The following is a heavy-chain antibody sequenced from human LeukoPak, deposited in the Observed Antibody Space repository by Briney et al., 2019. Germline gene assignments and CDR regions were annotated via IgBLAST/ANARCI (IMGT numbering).Heavy chain of an antibody. CDR1: GFNFGDHA. Sequence: PGGSLRLSCTTSGFNFGDHAMTWVRQAPGKGLEWVGFIRSKAYRGTTEYAASVKGRFTISRDDSKSVVYLQMNSLKSEDTAVYYCSRGPIQLWVHNGVDVWGQGTTVTVPS. CDR2: IRSKAYRGTT. CDR3: SRGPIQLWVHNGVDV. V-gene: IGHV3-49*04. D-gene: IGHD5-18*01. J-gene: IGHJ6*02.